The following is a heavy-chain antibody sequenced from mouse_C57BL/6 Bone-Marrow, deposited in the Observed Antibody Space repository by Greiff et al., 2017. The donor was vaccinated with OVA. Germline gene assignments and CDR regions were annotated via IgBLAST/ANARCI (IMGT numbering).Heavy chain of an antibody. J-gene: IGHJ4*01. D-gene: IGHD1-1*01. CDR3: ARVYYYGSHYYAMDY. V-gene: IGHV8-12*01. Sequence: ESGPGILQSSQTLSLTCSFSGFSLSTSGMGVSWIRQPSGKGLEWLAHIYWDDDKRYNPSLKSRLTISKDTSRNQVFLKITSVDTADTATYYCARVYYYGSHYYAMDYWGQGTSVTVSS. CDR1: GFSLSTSGMG. CDR2: IYWDDDK.